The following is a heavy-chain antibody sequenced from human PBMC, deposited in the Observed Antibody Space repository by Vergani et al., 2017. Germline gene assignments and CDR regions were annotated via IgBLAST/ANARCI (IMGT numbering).Heavy chain of an antibody. CDR1: GFTFSSYG. J-gene: IGHJ6*02. Sequence: QVQLVESGGGVVQPGRSLRLSCAASGFTFSSYGMHWVRQAPGKGLEWVAVIWYDGSNKYYADSVKGRFTISRDNSKNTLYLQMNSLRAEDTAVYYCARDSGSGSSYYYYGMDVWGQXP. V-gene: IGHV3-33*01. D-gene: IGHD3-10*01. CDR3: ARDSGSGSSYYYYGMDV. CDR2: IWYDGSNK.